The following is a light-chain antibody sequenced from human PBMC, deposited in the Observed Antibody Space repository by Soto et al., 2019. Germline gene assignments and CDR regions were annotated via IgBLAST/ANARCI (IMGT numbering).Light chain of an antibody. CDR2: GNS. J-gene: IGLJ3*02. CDR3: QSYDSSLSGWV. Sequence: QCVLTQPPSVSGAPGQRVTISCTGSSSKIGAGYDVHWYQQLPGTAPKLLIYGNSNRPSGVPDRFSGSKTGTSASLAITGLQAEDEADYYCQSYDSSLSGWVFGGGTKLTVL. CDR1: SSKIGAGYD. V-gene: IGLV1-40*01.